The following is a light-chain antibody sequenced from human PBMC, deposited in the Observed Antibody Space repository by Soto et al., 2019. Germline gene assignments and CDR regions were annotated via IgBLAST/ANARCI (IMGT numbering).Light chain of an antibody. CDR3: QQYNSYSWT. CDR2: KAS. V-gene: IGKV1-5*03. J-gene: IGKJ1*01. Sequence: DIQMTQSPSTLSASVGDRVTITCRASQSISSWLVWYQQKPGKAPKLLIYKASSLESGVPSRFSGSGSGTEFTLTISSLQHDDFSTYYCQQYNSYSWTFGQGTKVEL. CDR1: QSISSW.